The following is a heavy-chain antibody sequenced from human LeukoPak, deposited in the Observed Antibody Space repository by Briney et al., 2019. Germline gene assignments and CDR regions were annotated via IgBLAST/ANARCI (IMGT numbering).Heavy chain of an antibody. CDR1: GFTFSSYG. Sequence: GGSLRLSCAASGFTFSSYGMHWVRQAPGKGLEWVAVISYDGSNNYYADSVKGRFTISRDNSKNTLYLQMNSLRAEDTAVYYCAKEVRGMDVWGQGTTVTVSS. CDR2: ISYDGSNN. V-gene: IGHV3-30*18. CDR3: AKEVRGMDV. J-gene: IGHJ6*02. D-gene: IGHD4-11*01.